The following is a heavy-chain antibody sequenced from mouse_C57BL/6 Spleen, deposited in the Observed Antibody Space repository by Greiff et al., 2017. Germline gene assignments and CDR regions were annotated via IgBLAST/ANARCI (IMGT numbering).Heavy chain of an antibody. CDR1: GYTFTSYW. Sequence: QVQLQQPGAELVRPGSSVKLSCKASGYTFTSYWMHWVKQRPIQGLEWIGNIDPSDSETHYNQKFKDKATLTVDKSSSTAYMQLSSLTSEDSAVYYCARESYGTWYFDVWGTGTTVTVSS. V-gene: IGHV1-52*01. J-gene: IGHJ1*03. CDR3: ARESYGTWYFDV. D-gene: IGHD1-1*01. CDR2: IDPSDSET.